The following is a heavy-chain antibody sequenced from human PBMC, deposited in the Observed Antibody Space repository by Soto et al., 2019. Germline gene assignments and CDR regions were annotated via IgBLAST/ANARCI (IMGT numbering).Heavy chain of an antibody. CDR3: ARRARPPIAAASYFDY. J-gene: IGHJ4*02. CDR2: IYYSGST. V-gene: IGHV4-59*08. D-gene: IGHD6-13*01. CDR1: GGSLSSYY. Sequence: SETLSLTCTVSGGSLSSYYWSWIRQPPGKGLEWIGYIYYSGSTNYNPSLKSRVTISVDTSKNQFSLKLSSVTAADTAVYYCARRARPPIAAASYFDYWGQGTLVTVSS.